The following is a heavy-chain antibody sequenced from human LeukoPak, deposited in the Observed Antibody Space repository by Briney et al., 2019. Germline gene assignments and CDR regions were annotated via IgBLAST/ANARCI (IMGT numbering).Heavy chain of an antibody. Sequence: SSETLSLTCTVSGGSMSSGDYYWSWIRQPPGKGLEWIGHIHYSGSTYYNPSLKSRVTISVDTSKNQFSLKLSSVTAADTAMYYCARVSGSGRWFDPWGQGTLVTVSS. D-gene: IGHD3-10*01. V-gene: IGHV4-30-4*01. CDR1: GGSMSSGDYY. CDR3: ARVSGSGRWFDP. J-gene: IGHJ5*02. CDR2: IHYSGST.